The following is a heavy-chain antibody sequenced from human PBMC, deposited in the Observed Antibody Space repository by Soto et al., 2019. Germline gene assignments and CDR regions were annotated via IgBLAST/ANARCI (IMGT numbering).Heavy chain of an antibody. CDR2: ISSSSSTI. V-gene: IGHV3-48*04. CDR1: GFTFSSYS. D-gene: IGHD7-27*01. Sequence: GGSLRLSCAASGFTFSSYSMNWVRQAPGKGLEWVSYISSSSSTIYYADSVKGRFTISRDNAKNSLYLQMNSLRAEDTAVYYCAREEGELGNEPFDIWGQGTMVTVSS. J-gene: IGHJ3*02. CDR3: AREEGELGNEPFDI.